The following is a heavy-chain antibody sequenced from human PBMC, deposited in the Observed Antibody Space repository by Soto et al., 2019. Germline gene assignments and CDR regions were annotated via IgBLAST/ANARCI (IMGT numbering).Heavy chain of an antibody. D-gene: IGHD6-13*01. CDR3: ADRGAAAGGMDV. Sequence: QVQLVQSGAEVKKPGSSVKVSCKASGGTFSSYAISWVRQAPGQGLEWMGCIIPIFGTANYAQKFQGRVTIPADESTSTAYMELSSLRSEETAVYSCADRGAAAGGMDVWGQGTTVTVSS. J-gene: IGHJ6*02. V-gene: IGHV1-69*12. CDR1: GGTFSSYA. CDR2: IIPIFGTA.